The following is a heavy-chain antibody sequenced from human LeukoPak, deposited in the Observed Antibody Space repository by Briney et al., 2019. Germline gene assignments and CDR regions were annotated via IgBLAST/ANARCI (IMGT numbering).Heavy chain of an antibody. Sequence: ASVKVSCKASGYTFTSYGISWVRQAPGQGLEWMGWISAYNGNTNYAQKLQGRVTMTTDTSTSTAYVELRSLRSDDTAVYYCARDTAIVGATSRPFDYRGQGTLVTVSS. J-gene: IGHJ4*02. D-gene: IGHD1-26*01. CDR2: ISAYNGNT. V-gene: IGHV1-18*01. CDR1: GYTFTSYG. CDR3: ARDTAIVGATSRPFDY.